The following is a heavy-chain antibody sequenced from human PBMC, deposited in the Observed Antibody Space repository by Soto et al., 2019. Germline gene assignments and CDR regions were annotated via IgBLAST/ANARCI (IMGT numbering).Heavy chain of an antibody. J-gene: IGHJ4*02. CDR2: FYYTGTT. D-gene: IGHD6-13*01. V-gene: IGHV4-61*01. Sequence: PSETLSLTCTVSGASLSSGSYYWSWIRQPPGKGLELIGYFYYTGTTKYNPSLESRVTISAETSKNQFSLNLTSVTAADTAVYYCARISYWVKHXWGQGALVTVSX. CDR3: ARISYWVKHX. CDR1: GASLSSGSYY.